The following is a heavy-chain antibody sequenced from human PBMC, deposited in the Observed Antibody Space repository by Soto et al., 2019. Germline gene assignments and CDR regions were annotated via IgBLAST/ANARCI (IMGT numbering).Heavy chain of an antibody. J-gene: IGHJ4*02. CDR1: GFTFSSNG. CDR2: INQDGSDY. CDR3: ARTGDGHHDFLDY. V-gene: IGHV3-7*01. D-gene: IGHD1-1*01. Sequence: EVHLEESGGGLVQPGGSLRLSGAASGFTFSSNGRNWVRQAPGKGLEWVANINQDGSDYNHVASVKGRFTISRDNAKNSLFLQMNALRVEDTAVYYCARTGDGHHDFLDYWGQGILVSVSS.